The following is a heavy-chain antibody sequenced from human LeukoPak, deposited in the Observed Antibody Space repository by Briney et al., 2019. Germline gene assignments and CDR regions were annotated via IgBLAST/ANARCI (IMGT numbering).Heavy chain of an antibody. CDR2: IYTSGST. V-gene: IGHV4-61*02. J-gene: IGHJ4*02. Sequence: SETLSLTCTVSGYSISSGYYWSWIRQPAGKGLEWIGRIYTSGSTNYNPSLKSRVTISVDTSKNQFSLKLSSVTAADTAVYYCAGNYYGSGSYYSEDRYWGQGTLVTVSS. D-gene: IGHD3-10*01. CDR3: AGNYYGSGSYYSEDRY. CDR1: GYSISSGYY.